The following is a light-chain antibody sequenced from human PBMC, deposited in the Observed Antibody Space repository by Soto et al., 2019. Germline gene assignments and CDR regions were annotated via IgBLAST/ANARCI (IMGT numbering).Light chain of an antibody. J-gene: IGKJ4*01. CDR1: QSVLYSSNNKNY. CDR2: WAS. Sequence: DIVMTQSPDSLAVSLGERATINCKSSQSVLYSSNNKNYLVWYQQKPGQPPKLLIYWASTRESGVPDRFSGSGSGTDFTLTINSLEAEDFATYYCQQSYISPPLTFGGGTKV. CDR3: QQSYISPPLT. V-gene: IGKV4-1*01.